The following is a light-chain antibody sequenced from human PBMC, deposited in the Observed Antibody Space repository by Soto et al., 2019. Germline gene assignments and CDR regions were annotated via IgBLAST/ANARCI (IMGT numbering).Light chain of an antibody. CDR1: QSISTY. CDR3: QQYDNLPLT. J-gene: IGKJ4*01. Sequence: DIQMTQSPSSLSSSVGNRVSVTVGASQSISTYLNWYQKKPGKAPNLLIYDASRLQSGVPSRFSGSGGGTDFTFTINSLQPEDIATYYCQQYDNLPLTFGGGTKVDIK. CDR2: DAS. V-gene: IGKV1-33*01.